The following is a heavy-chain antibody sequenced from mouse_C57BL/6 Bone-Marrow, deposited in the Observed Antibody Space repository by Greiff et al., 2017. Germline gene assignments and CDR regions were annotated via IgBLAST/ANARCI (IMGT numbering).Heavy chain of an antibody. CDR2: IDPSDSYT. CDR3: ARTNGLRPYFDY. CDR1: GYTFTSYW. V-gene: IGHV1-69*01. D-gene: IGHD2-4*01. Sequence: QVQLQQPGAELVMPGASVKLSCKASGYTFTSYWMHWVKQRPGQGLEWIGEIDPSDSYTNYNQKFKGKSTLTVDKSSSTAYMQLHSLPSEDSAVYYVARTNGLRPYFDYEGRGNTLSVSS. J-gene: IGHJ2*01.